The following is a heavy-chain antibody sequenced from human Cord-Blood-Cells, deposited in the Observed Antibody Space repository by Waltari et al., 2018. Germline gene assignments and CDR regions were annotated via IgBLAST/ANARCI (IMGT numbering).Heavy chain of an antibody. Sequence: VEPVESWRGVVQPGRSLRISCAASGFTFSSYGMHRVRQAPVKGVEWVAVISYEGSNKDYADSVKGRFTISRDNSKSTLYLQLNSLRAEDTAVYYCAKDPSSSWYYFDYWGQGTLVTVSS. CDR3: AKDPSSSWYYFDY. CDR2: ISYEGSNK. J-gene: IGHJ4*02. CDR1: GFTFSSYG. D-gene: IGHD6-13*01. V-gene: IGHV3-30*18.